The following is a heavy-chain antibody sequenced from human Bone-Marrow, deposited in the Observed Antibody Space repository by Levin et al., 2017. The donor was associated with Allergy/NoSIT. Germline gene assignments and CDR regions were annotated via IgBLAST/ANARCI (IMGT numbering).Heavy chain of an antibody. Sequence: SETLSLTCTVSGGSISNGGYYWNWIRQHPGKGLEWIGYIYYSGATYYSPSLQGRVSISVDTSTNEFSLKLNSLTAADTAVYYCAGGMILATIFGAFDIWDQGTMVTVSS. CDR2: IYYSGAT. CDR3: AGGMILATIFGAFDI. V-gene: IGHV4-31*03. D-gene: IGHD3-22*01. CDR1: GGSISNGGYY. J-gene: IGHJ3*02.